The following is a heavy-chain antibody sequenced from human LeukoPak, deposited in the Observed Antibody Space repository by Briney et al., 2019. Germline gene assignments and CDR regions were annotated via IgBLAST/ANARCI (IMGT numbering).Heavy chain of an antibody. CDR2: IRYDGSNK. CDR3: AKSPVTTNARYYYYYMDV. J-gene: IGHJ6*03. V-gene: IGHV3-30*02. Sequence: GGSLRLSCAASGFTFSSYGMHWVRQAPGKGLEWVAFIRYDGSNKYYADSVKGRFTISRDNSKNTLYLQMNSLRAEDTAVYYCAKSPVTTNARYYYYYMDVWGKGTTVTVSS. CDR1: GFTFSSYG. D-gene: IGHD4-11*01.